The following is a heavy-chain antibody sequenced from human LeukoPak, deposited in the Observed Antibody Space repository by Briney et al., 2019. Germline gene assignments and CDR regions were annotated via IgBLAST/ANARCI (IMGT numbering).Heavy chain of an antibody. Sequence: SETLSLTCTVSGGSISSYYWSWIRQPPGKGLEWIGYIYYSGSTNYNPSLKSRVTISVDTSKNQFSLKLSSVTAADTAVYYCARHKYCGGDCHVDYWGQGTLVTVSS. CDR1: GGSISSYY. V-gene: IGHV4-59*08. J-gene: IGHJ4*02. CDR3: ARHKYCGGDCHVDY. CDR2: IYYSGST. D-gene: IGHD2-21*02.